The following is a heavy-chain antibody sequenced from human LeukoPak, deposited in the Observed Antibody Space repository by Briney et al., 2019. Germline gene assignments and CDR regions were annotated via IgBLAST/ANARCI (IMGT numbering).Heavy chain of an antibody. CDR3: ARDRGTTGTTGNFDY. Sequence: GGSLRLSCAASGFTFSDYYMSWIRQAPGKGLEWVSYISSSSSYTNYADSVKGRFTISRDNAKNSLYLQMNSLRAEDTAVYYCARDRGTTGTTGNFDYWGQGTLVTVSS. J-gene: IGHJ4*02. CDR2: ISSSSSYT. D-gene: IGHD1-1*01. V-gene: IGHV3-11*06. CDR1: GFTFSDYY.